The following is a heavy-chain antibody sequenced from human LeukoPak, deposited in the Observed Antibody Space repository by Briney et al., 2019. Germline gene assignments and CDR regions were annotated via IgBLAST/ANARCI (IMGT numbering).Heavy chain of an antibody. V-gene: IGHV3-21*01. Sequence: GGSLRLSCAASGFTFSSYRMNWVRQAPGKGLEWVSSISSSSSYIYSADSMKGRFTISRDNAKNSLYLQMNSLRAEDTAVYYCARGLGVPDAIDIWGQGTMVTVSS. D-gene: IGHD1-26*01. J-gene: IGHJ3*02. CDR2: ISSSSSYI. CDR3: ARGLGVPDAIDI. CDR1: GFTFSSYR.